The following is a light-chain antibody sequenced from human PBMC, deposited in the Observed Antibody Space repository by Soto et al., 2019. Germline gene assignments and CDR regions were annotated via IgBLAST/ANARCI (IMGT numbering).Light chain of an antibody. CDR1: SSDVGGYNY. J-gene: IGLJ1*01. Sequence: SALTQPASVSGSPGQSITISCTGTSSDVGGYNYVSWYQQHPGKAPKLMIYEVSNRPSGVSNRFSGSKSGNTASLTISELQAEDEADYYCSSYTTSTSYVFGTGTKLTVL. CDR2: EVS. CDR3: SSYTTSTSYV. V-gene: IGLV2-14*01.